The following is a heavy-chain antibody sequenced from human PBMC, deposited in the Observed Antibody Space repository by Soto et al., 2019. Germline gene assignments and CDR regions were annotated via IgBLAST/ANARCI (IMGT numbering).Heavy chain of an antibody. CDR1: GFTFSDYY. D-gene: IGHD3-3*01. CDR3: ASLFDFWGSEYMDV. V-gene: IGHV3-11*01. J-gene: IGHJ6*03. CDR2: ISSSDSTI. Sequence: QVQLVESGGGLVKPGGSLRLSCAASGFTFSDYYMSWIRQAPGKGLEWVSYISSSDSTIYYADSVKGRFTISRDDGKNSLYLQMNSLRAEDTAVYYCASLFDFWGSEYMDVWGKGTTVTVSS.